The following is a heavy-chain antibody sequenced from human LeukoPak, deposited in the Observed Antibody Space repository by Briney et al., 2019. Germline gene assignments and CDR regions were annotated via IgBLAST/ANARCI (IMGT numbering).Heavy chain of an antibody. CDR2: IYTSGST. D-gene: IGHD5-18*01. CDR1: GGSISSYY. J-gene: IGHJ4*02. Sequence: PSETLSLTCTVSGGSISSYYWSWIRQPAGKGLEWIGRIYTSGSTNYNPSLKSRVTMSVDTSKNQFSLKLSSVTAADTAVYYCASNSGYSSEFAFFYWGQGTLVTVSS. CDR3: ASNSGYSSEFAFFY. V-gene: IGHV4-4*07.